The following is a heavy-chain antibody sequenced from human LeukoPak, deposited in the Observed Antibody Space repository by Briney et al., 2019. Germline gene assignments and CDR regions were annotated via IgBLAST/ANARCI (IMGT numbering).Heavy chain of an antibody. CDR3: ARIEYYDILTGYS. CDR2: IYYSGST. CDR1: GGSISSSSYY. D-gene: IGHD3-9*01. J-gene: IGHJ1*01. Sequence: SETLSLTCTVSGGSISSSSYYWGWIRQPPGKGLEWIGSIYYSGSTYYNPSLKSRVTISVDTSKKQFSLKLSSVTAADTAVYYCARIEYYDILTGYSWGQGTLVTVSS. V-gene: IGHV4-39*01.